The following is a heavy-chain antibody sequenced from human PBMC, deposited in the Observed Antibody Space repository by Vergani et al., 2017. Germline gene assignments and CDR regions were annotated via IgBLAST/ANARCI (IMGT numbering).Heavy chain of an antibody. V-gene: IGHV4-59*01. J-gene: IGHJ3*02. Sequence: QVQLQESGPGLVKPSETLSLTCTVSGGSISSYYWSWIRQPPGKGLEWIGYIYYSGSTNYNPSLKSRVTISVDTSKNQFSLKLSSVTAADTAVYYCARGSWGRGAFVIWGQGTMVTVSS. CDR3: ARGSWGRGAFVI. CDR1: GGSISSYY. D-gene: IGHD7-27*01. CDR2: IYYSGST.